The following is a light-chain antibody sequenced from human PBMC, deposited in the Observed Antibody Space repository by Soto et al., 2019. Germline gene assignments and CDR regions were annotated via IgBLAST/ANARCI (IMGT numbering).Light chain of an antibody. CDR3: QSYDTSLSTWV. J-gene: IGLJ3*02. V-gene: IGLV1-40*01. Sequence: QSVLTQPPSVSGAPGQRVTISCTGSNSNIGAGYDVHWYQHLPRTAPKLLISANTNRPSGVPDRFSGSKSGTSASLAITGLQAEDEADYYCQSYDTSLSTWVFGGGTKLTV. CDR1: NSNIGAGYD. CDR2: ANT.